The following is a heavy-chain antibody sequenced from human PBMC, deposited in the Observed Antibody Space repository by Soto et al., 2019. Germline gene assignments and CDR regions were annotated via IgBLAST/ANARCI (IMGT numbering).Heavy chain of an antibody. D-gene: IGHD1-7*01. Sequence: SETLSLTCTVSGGSISSYYWSWIRQPPEKGLEWIGYIFYSGSTNYNPSLKSRVTISVDTSKNQFSLKLSSVTAADTAVYYSARGQVQNSHYYYYYYYMDVWGKGTTVTVSS. V-gene: IGHV4-59*01. CDR2: IFYSGST. CDR1: GGSISSYY. CDR3: ARGQVQNSHYYYYYYYMDV. J-gene: IGHJ6*03.